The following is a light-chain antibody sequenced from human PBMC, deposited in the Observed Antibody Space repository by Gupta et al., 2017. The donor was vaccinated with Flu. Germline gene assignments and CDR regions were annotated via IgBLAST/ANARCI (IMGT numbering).Light chain of an antibody. CDR2: EVS. V-gene: IGLV2-14*01. J-gene: IGLJ3*02. CDR1: SSDVGGYNY. CDR3: SSYRNSSIPWV. Sequence: ITISCTATSSDVGGYNYVSWYQHHPVKAPKLMIYEVSNRPSGVSSRFSASKSDNTASLTISGLQAEDEADYYCSSYRNSSIPWVFGGGTKLTVL.